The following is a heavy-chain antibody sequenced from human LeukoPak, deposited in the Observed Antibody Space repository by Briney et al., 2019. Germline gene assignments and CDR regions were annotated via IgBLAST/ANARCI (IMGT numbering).Heavy chain of an antibody. CDR1: GFTFTSYA. V-gene: IGHV3-23*01. J-gene: IGHJ4*02. CDR2: ISGSGGRT. CDR3: AKDLSGDEDY. Sequence: GGSLRLSCAASGFTFTSYAMSWVRQAPGKGLKWVSPISGSGGRTYYADSVKGRFTVSRDNSKNTLYLQMNSLRAEDTAVYYCAKDLSGDEDYWGQGTLVTVSS. D-gene: IGHD3-10*01.